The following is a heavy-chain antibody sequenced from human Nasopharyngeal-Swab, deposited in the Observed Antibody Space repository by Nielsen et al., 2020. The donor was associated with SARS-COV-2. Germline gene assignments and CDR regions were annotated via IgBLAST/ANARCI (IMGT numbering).Heavy chain of an antibody. CDR3: AKEGATGWFDP. CDR1: GVSITSQY. Sequence: GSLRLSCTVSGVSITSQYWSWIRQPPGKGLEWIGYISHNSGTSYNPSLKSRVTMFMDTSKNQFSLRLTSVTAADTAVYCCAKEGATGWFDPCGQGTLVTVSS. J-gene: IGHJ5*02. CDR2: ISHNSGT. V-gene: IGHV4-59*11.